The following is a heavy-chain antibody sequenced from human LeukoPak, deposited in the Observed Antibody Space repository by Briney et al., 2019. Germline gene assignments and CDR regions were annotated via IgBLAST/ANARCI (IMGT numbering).Heavy chain of an antibody. CDR1: GGSFSDYF. V-gene: IGHV4-34*01. D-gene: IGHD2-2*01. J-gene: IGHJ6*01. CDR3: ARDVVVVPAAIHYGMDV. Sequence: PLETLSLTCAVYGGSFSDYFWGWIRQPPGKGLEWIGDINHSGRTYYNPSLKSRVTISVDTSKNRFSLNLSSVTAADTAVYYCARDVVVVPAAIHYGMDVWGQGTTVTVSS. CDR2: INHSGRT.